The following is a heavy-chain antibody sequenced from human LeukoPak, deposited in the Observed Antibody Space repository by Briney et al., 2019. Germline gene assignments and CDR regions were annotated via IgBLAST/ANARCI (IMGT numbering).Heavy chain of an antibody. J-gene: IGHJ4*02. CDR2: INPDSGFT. Sequence: ASVKVSCKASGYKFTDDYMHWVRQAPGQGLEFMGWINPDSGFTNYAQKFKGRVTMTRDTSISTAYLEVRSLSSGDTAVYYCAPTAEAYTSWWKVWGQGTLVTVSS. CDR3: APTAEAYTSWWKV. V-gene: IGHV1-2*02. D-gene: IGHD3-16*01. CDR1: GYKFTDDY.